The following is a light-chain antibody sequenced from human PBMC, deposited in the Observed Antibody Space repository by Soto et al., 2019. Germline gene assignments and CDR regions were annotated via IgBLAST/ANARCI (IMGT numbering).Light chain of an antibody. CDR1: QSISSW. Sequence: DIQMTQSPSTLSASVGDRVTITCLASQSISSWLAWYQQKPGKAPKLLIYDASSLESGVPSRLSGSGSGTEFTLTISSLQPDDFATYYCQQYNSYPWTFGQGTKGDIK. CDR2: DAS. V-gene: IGKV1-5*01. J-gene: IGKJ1*01. CDR3: QQYNSYPWT.